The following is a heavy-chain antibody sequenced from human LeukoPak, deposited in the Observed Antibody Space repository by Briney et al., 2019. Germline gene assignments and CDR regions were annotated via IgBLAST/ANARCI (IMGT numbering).Heavy chain of an antibody. Sequence: PGGSLRLSCTASGFTFGDYAMSWVRQAPGKGLEWVGFIRSKAYGGTTEYAASVKGRFTISRDDSESIAYLQMNSLKTEDTAVYYCTGVLYYYDSSDAFDIWGQGTMVTVSS. D-gene: IGHD3-22*01. CDR2: IRSKAYGGTT. CDR3: TGVLYYYDSSDAFDI. J-gene: IGHJ3*02. CDR1: GFTFGDYA. V-gene: IGHV3-49*04.